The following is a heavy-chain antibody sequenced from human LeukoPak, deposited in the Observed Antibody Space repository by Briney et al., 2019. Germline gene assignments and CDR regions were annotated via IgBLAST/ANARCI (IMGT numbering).Heavy chain of an antibody. V-gene: IGHV3-13*01. CDR2: IGIAGDT. Sequence: GGSLRLSCVASGFTFGSYDMNWVRQAPGEGLEWVSGIGIAGDTYYPGSVKGRFTVSRENAKNSLYLQMNSLRAEDTAVYYCAREITPKGAGFDAFDIWGRGTMVTVSS. D-gene: IGHD3-16*01. CDR1: GFTFGSYD. CDR3: AREITPKGAGFDAFDI. J-gene: IGHJ3*02.